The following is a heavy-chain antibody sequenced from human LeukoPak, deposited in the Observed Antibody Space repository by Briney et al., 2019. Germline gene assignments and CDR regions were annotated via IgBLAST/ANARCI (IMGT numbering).Heavy chain of an antibody. Sequence: PGGSLRLSCAASGFIFSSYSMNWVRQAPGKGLEWVSSISSSSTYIYYADSVKGRFTISRDNAKNSLYLQMNSLRAEDTAVYYCAKDVTSVGAHGALDYWGQGTLVTVSS. CDR2: ISSSSTYI. D-gene: IGHD1-26*01. CDR3: AKDVTSVGAHGALDY. V-gene: IGHV3-21*01. J-gene: IGHJ4*02. CDR1: GFIFSSYS.